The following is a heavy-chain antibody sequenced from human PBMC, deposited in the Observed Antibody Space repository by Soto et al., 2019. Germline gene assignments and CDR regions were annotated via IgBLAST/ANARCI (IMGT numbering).Heavy chain of an antibody. Sequence: KTSETLSLTCTVSGGSVSSGSYYCSWIRQPPGKGLEWIGHIYYSGSTNYNPSLKSRVTISVDTSKNQFSLKLSSVTAADTAVYYCARADTSWRQVVYWGQGTLVTVSS. CDR2: IYYSGST. CDR3: ARADTSWRQVVY. CDR1: GGSVSSGSYY. J-gene: IGHJ4*02. V-gene: IGHV4-61*01.